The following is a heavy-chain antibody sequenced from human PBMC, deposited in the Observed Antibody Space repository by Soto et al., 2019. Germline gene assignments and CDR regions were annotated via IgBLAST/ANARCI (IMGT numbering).Heavy chain of an antibody. V-gene: IGHV1-69*06. CDR1: AGTFSSYA. CDR3: ARARLYCSGGSCYSGEMGFDP. J-gene: IGHJ5*02. CDR2: IIPIFGTA. Sequence: SGKFAGNASAGTFSSYAISSVRQAPGQGLELMGAIIPIFGTANYAQKLQGRVTITADKSTSTAYMELSSLRSEDTAVYYCARARLYCSGGSCYSGEMGFDPWGQGTMVTVSS. D-gene: IGHD2-15*01.